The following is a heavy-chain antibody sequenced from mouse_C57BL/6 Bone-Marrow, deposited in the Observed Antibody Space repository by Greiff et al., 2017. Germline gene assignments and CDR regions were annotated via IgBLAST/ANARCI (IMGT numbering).Heavy chain of an antibody. D-gene: IGHD1-1*01. V-gene: IGHV1-82*01. CDR2: IYPGDGDT. CDR3: VYGSSSFAY. Sequence: VQLQQSGPELVKPGASVKISCKASGYAFSSSWMNWVKPRPGKGLEWIGRIYPGDGDTNYTGKFKGKATLTADKSSSTAYMQLSSLTYEDSAVYFCVYGSSSFAYWGQGTLVTVSA. J-gene: IGHJ3*01. CDR1: GYAFSSSW.